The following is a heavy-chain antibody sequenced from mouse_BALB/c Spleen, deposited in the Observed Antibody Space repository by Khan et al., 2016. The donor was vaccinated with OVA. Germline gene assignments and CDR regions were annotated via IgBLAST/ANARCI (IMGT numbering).Heavy chain of an antibody. CDR1: GYSITSDYA. CDR3: ARRYYYGHWYFDV. D-gene: IGHD1-1*01. Sequence: VQLVESGPGLVKPSQSLSLTCTVTGYSITSDYAWNWIRQFPGNKLEWMGYISYSGSTGYNPSLKSRLSITRATSNNQFFLQLNSVTTEDTATYYCARRYYYGHWYFDVWGAGTTVTVSS. J-gene: IGHJ1*01. CDR2: ISYSGST. V-gene: IGHV3-2*02.